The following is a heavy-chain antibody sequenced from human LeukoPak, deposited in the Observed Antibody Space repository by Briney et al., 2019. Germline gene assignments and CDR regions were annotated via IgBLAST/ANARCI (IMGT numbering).Heavy chain of an antibody. CDR3: ARGQGGVYCSSTSCRFDY. D-gene: IGHD2-2*01. CDR1: GGSFSGYY. CDR2: GNHSGST. Sequence: PSETLSLTCAVYGGSFSGYYWSWIRQRPGKGLEWIGEGNHSGSTNYNPSLKSRVPISVDTSKNQFSLKLSSVTAADTAVYYCARGQGGVYCSSTSCRFDYWGQGTLVTVSS. J-gene: IGHJ4*02. V-gene: IGHV4-34*01.